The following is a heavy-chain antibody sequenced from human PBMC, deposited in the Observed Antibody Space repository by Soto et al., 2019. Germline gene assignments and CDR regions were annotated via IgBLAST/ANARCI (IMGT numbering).Heavy chain of an antibody. D-gene: IGHD3-3*01. CDR3: ARTRNGGVADSFDS. Sequence: QVQLVESGGGEVQPGGSLRLSCAASGFTFSRHAIHWVRLTPGRGLEWVLAISRDGSYIYYTDSVKGRFTVSRDNSKYTVFVQMNRLIPDDTALYFCARTRNGGVADSFDSWGQGTRVTVSS. CDR2: ISRDGSYI. V-gene: IGHV3-30*04. J-gene: IGHJ5*01. CDR1: GFTFSRHA.